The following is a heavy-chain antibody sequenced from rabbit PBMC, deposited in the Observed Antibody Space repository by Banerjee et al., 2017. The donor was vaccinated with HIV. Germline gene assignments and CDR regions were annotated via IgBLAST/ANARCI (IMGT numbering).Heavy chain of an antibody. CDR1: GFSFSSGSY. Sequence: QSLEESGGDLVKPGASLTLTCTASGFSFSSGSYMCWVRQAPGKGLEWIACIGAGNGDTTDYASWAKGRFTISKTSSTTVTLQMTSLTAADTATYFCARGGNSYNLWGPGTLVTVS. CDR2: IGAGNGDTT. CDR3: ARGGNSYNL. J-gene: IGHJ4*01. V-gene: IGHV1S40*01. D-gene: IGHD8-1*01.